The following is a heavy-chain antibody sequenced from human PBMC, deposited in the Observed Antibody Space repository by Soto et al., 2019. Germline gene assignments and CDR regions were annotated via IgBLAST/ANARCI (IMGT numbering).Heavy chain of an antibody. V-gene: IGHV4-39*01. J-gene: IGHJ5*02. CDR1: GGSISSSSYY. D-gene: IGHD3-22*01. Sequence: PSETLSLTCTVSGGSISSSSYYWGWIRQPPGKGLEWIGSIYYSGSTYYNPSLKSRVTISVDTSKNQFSLKLSSVTAADTAVYYCARSDSSGYYTWFDPWGQGTLVTVSS. CDR2: IYYSGST. CDR3: ARSDSSGYYTWFDP.